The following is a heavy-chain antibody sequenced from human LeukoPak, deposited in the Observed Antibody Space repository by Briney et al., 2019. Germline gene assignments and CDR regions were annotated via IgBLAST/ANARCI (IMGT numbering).Heavy chain of an antibody. D-gene: IGHD6-13*01. CDR1: GGSFSGYY. V-gene: IGHV4-34*01. CDR3: ARSTSWYYYDMDV. Sequence: SETLSLTCAVYGGSFSGYYWSWIRQPPGKGLEWIGEINHSGSTNYNPSLKSRVTISVDTSKNQFSLKLYSVTAADAAVYFCARSTSWYYYDMDVWGQGTTVTVSS. CDR2: INHSGST. J-gene: IGHJ6*02.